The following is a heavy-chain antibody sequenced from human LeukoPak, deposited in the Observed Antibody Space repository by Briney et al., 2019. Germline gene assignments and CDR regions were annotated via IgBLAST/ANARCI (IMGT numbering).Heavy chain of an antibody. J-gene: IGHJ4*02. CDR2: ISGSGGST. D-gene: IGHD3-22*01. Sequence: PGGSLRLSCAASGFTFSSYAMSWVRQAPGKGLEWVSAISGSGGSTYNADSVKGRFTISRDNAKNSLYLQMNSLRAEDTAVYYCAKGSSGYLRYFDYWGQGTLVTVSS. CDR3: AKGSSGYLRYFDY. CDR1: GFTFSSYA. V-gene: IGHV3-23*01.